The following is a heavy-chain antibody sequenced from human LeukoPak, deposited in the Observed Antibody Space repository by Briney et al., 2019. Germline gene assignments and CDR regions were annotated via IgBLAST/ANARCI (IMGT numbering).Heavy chain of an antibody. V-gene: IGHV4-34*01. Sequence: PSETLSLTCAVYGGSFSGYYWSWIRQPPGKGLEWIGEVNHSGSTNYNPSLKSRVTISLDTSKNQFSLKLSSVTAADTAVYYCARRGLGYCSGGSCSHEYFQHWGQGTLVTVSS. CDR3: ARRGLGYCSGGSCSHEYFQH. CDR2: VNHSGST. J-gene: IGHJ1*01. D-gene: IGHD2-15*01. CDR1: GGSFSGYY.